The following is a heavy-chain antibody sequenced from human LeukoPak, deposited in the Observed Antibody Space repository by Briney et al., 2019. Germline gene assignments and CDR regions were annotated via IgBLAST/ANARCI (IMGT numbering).Heavy chain of an antibody. CDR1: GFTFSSYA. CDR2: ISYDGSNK. J-gene: IGHJ6*02. CDR3: ARDEERVGDYYYGMDV. V-gene: IGHV3-30-3*01. Sequence: GGSLRLSCAASGFTFSSYAMHWVRQAPGKGLEWVAVISYDGSNKYYADSVKGRFTISRDNSKNTLYLQMNSLRAEDTAVYYCARDEERVGDYYYGMDVWGQGTTVTVSS. D-gene: IGHD4-17*01.